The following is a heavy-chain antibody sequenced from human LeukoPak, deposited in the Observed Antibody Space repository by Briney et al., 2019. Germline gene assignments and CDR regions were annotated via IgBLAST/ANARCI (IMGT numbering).Heavy chain of an antibody. J-gene: IGHJ4*02. CDR2: INHSGST. V-gene: IGHV4-34*01. CDR1: GGSFSDYY. Sequence: SETLSLTCAVYGGSFSDYYRSWIRQPPGKGLEWIGEINHSGSTNYNPSLKSRVTISVDTSKNQFSLKLSSVTAADTAVYYCARVADLPFDYWGQGTLVTVSS. CDR3: ARVADLPFDY.